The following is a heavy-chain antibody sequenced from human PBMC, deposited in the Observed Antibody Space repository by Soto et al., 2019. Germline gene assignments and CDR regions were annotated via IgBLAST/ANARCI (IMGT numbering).Heavy chain of an antibody. CDR1: EFTFSRYS. CDR2: ISTDGSNK. CDR3: ARDFRAGGIGEFDP. Sequence: GGSLRLSCAASEFTFSRYSMHWVRQAPDKGLQWVAVISTDGSNKSYADSVKGRFTIPRDNSKNTVYLQMNSLAPEDTAVYYCARDFRAGGIGEFDPWGQGALVTVSS. J-gene: IGHJ5*02. V-gene: IGHV3-30-3*01. D-gene: IGHD3-10*01.